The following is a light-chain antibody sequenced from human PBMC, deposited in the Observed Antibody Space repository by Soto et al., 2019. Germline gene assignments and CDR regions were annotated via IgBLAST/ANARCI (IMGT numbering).Light chain of an antibody. V-gene: IGKV3-15*01. CDR1: QSVSSN. CDR3: HQRQRWPRT. CDR2: GAS. J-gene: IGKJ1*01. Sequence: EIVLTQSPATLSVSPGERATLSCRASQSVSSNLAWYQQKRGQAPRLLIYGASTRATGIPARFSGSGSGREFTLTISSLQSEDFAVYYCHQRQRWPRTFGQGTKVEIK.